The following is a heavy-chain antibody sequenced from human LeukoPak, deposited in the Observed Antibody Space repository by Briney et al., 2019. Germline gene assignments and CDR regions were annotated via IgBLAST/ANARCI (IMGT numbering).Heavy chain of an antibody. J-gene: IGHJ4*02. CDR2: INHSGTT. V-gene: IGHV4-34*01. Sequence: SEALSLTFAVDGGSFSCYYWSWSRPPPGKGVEWIREINHSGTTNYTPSLKSRVTISVDTSKNQFSLKLSSVTAADTAVYYCARVDVAAAVFDYWGQGTLVTVSS. CDR3: ARVDVAAAVFDY. D-gene: IGHD6-13*01. CDR1: GGSFSCYY.